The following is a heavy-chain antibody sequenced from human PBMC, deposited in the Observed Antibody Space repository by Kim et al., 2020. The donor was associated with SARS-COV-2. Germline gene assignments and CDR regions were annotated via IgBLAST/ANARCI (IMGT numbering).Heavy chain of an antibody. V-gene: IGHV4-59*01. CDR3: ARKLGDSSGYYTHYYYGMDV. D-gene: IGHD3-22*01. Sequence: RVTISVDTSKNQFSLKLSSVTAADTAVYYCARKLGDSSGYYTHYYYGMDVWGQGTTVTVSS. J-gene: IGHJ6*02.